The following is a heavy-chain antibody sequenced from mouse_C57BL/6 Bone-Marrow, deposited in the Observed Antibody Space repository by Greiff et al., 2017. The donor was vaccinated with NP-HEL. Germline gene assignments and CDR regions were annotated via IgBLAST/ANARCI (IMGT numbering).Heavy chain of an antibody. D-gene: IGHD2-10*01. J-gene: IGHJ2*01. CDR3: ARERGSYYQYFDY. Sequence: QVQLKESGAELARPGASVKLSCKASGYTFTSYGISWVKQRTGQGLEWIGEIYPRSGNTYYNEKFKGKATLTADKSSSTAYMELRSLTSEDSAVYFCARERGSYYQYFDYWGQGTTLTVSS. CDR2: IYPRSGNT. V-gene: IGHV1-81*01. CDR1: GYTFTSYG.